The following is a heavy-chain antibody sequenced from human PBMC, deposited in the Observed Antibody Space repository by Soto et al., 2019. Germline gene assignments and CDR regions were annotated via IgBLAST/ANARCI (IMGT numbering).Heavy chain of an antibody. CDR2: ISGSGGST. CDR3: AIVRAYSSSSGTYSDY. V-gene: IGHV3-23*01. Sequence: GGSLRISCAAPGLTFSGYAMSWARQAPGKGLEWVSAISGSGGSTYYADSVKGRSTISRDNSKNTLYLQMNSLRAEDTAVYYCAIVRAYSSSSGTYSDYRGPGTLVTRSS. J-gene: IGHJ4*02. D-gene: IGHD6-6*01. CDR1: GLTFSGYA.